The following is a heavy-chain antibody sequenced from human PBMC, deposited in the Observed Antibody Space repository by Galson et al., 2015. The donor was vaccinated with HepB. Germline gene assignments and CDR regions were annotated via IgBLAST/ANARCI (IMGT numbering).Heavy chain of an antibody. CDR2: INWNSDTL. V-gene: IGHV3-9*01. J-gene: IGHJ5*02. D-gene: IGHD4-11*01. CDR1: GFKFDDYA. CDR3: IKDYYSNYGYNWFDT. Sequence: SLRLSCAVSGFKFDDYAMHWVRQAPGKGLEWVSSINWNSDTLGYADSVKGRFTISRDNGRDSLYLQMNSLRAEDTALYYCIKDYYSNYGYNWFDTWGQGTLVTVSS.